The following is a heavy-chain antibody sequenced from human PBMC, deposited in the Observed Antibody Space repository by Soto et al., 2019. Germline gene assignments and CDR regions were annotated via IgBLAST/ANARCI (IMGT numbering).Heavy chain of an antibody. CDR3: AKDRKSEHRMGGVAV. D-gene: IGHD3-16*01. CDR2: TSYDGSNK. CDR1: GFTCSSYG. J-gene: IGHJ6*02. Sequence: GGSLRLSCAASGFTCSSYGMHWVRQAPGKGLEWVAATSYDGSNKYYADSVKGRFTISRDNTKNTLYLQMNSLRAEDTAVYYCAKDRKSEHRMGGVAVWAQGTTVPVSS. V-gene: IGHV3-30*18.